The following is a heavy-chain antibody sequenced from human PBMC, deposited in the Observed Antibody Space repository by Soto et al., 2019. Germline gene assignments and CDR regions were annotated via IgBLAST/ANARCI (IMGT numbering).Heavy chain of an antibody. V-gene: IGHV3-30*18. D-gene: IGHD5-18*01. CDR1: GFTFNTYG. Sequence: QVQLVESGGAVVQPGKSLRLSCAASGFTFNTYGMYWVRQAPGKGLEWVAAISYDGSNKYHADSVKGRFTISGDNSKNTLYLQMNSLRVEDTAVYYCAKDIVRYTYGACDYWGQGALVTVSS. CDR3: AKDIVRYTYGACDY. J-gene: IGHJ4*02. CDR2: ISYDGSNK.